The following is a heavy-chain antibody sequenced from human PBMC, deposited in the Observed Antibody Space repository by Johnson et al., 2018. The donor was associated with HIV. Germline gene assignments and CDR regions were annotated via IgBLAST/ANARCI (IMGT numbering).Heavy chain of an antibody. J-gene: IGHJ3*02. D-gene: IGHD3-10*01. V-gene: IGHV3-74*02. CDR2: INSDGTGT. CDR1: GFTFSNYW. Sequence: QLVESGGGVVRPGRSLRLSCAAFGFTFSNYWMHWVRQGPGKGLVWVSRINSDGTGTSYADSVKGRFTVSRDNAKNTLYLQMNSLRDEDTAVYYCVRAGRWSGDTFDIWGQGTMVTVSS. CDR3: VRAGRWSGDTFDI.